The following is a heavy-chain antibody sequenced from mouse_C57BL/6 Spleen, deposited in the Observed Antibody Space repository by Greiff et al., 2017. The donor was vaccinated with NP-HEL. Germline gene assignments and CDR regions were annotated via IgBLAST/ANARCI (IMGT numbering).Heavy chain of an antibody. CDR1: GFTFRHSY. CDR3: ARVGDGPWYYEV. J-gene: IGHJ1*03. Sequence: EVQLVASEGGLVQPGSSMKLSCTASGFTFRHSYLAWFRQVPAPGLDWVANINYVGRSPSYLDSLKSRFIISRDKAKNILYLQMSSLKSEDTATYYCARVGDGPWYYEVRGTGTTVTVSS. V-gene: IGHV5-16*01. CDR2: INYVGRSP. D-gene: IGHD2-3*01.